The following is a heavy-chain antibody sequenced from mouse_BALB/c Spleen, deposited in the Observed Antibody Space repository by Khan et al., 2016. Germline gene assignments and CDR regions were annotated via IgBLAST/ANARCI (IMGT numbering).Heavy chain of an antibody. CDR1: GFTFSNFG. J-gene: IGHJ4*01. Sequence: EVELVESGGGLVQPGGSRKLSCAASGFTFSNFGMHWVRQAPEQGLEWVAYISSGSSTIYYADTVKGRFTISRDNPKNTLFLQMTSLRSEDTAMYYCARGNYDAMDYWGQGTSVTVSS. V-gene: IGHV5-17*02. CDR3: ARGNYDAMDY. D-gene: IGHD2-1*01. CDR2: ISSGSSTI.